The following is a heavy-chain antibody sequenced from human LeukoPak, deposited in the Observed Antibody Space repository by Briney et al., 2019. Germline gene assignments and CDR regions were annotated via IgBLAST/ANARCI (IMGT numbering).Heavy chain of an antibody. D-gene: IGHD5-12*01. CDR3: ARVEASGYDYGAFDY. V-gene: IGHV3-7*01. Sequence: PGGSLRLSCEAFGFSFSSYNMDWVRQAPGKELQWVANIKQDGSAKYYVDSVKGRFTISRDNAKNSLYLQMNSLRAEDTAVYYCARVEASGYDYGAFDYWGQGTLVTVSS. CDR1: GFSFSSYN. J-gene: IGHJ4*02. CDR2: IKQDGSAK.